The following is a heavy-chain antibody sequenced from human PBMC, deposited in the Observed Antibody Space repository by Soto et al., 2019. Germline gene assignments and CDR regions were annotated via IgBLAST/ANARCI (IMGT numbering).Heavy chain of an antibody. CDR3: ARVNYDFCSGYLKADNWFDP. CDR2: IYYSGST. CDR1: GGSISSYY. D-gene: IGHD3-3*01. J-gene: IGHJ5*02. V-gene: IGHV4-59*01. Sequence: SETLSLTCTVSGGSISSYYWSWIRQPPGKGLEWIGYIYYSGSTNYNPSLKSRVTISVDTSKNQFSLKLSSVTAADTAVYYCARVNYDFCSGYLKADNWFDPWGQGTLVIVSS.